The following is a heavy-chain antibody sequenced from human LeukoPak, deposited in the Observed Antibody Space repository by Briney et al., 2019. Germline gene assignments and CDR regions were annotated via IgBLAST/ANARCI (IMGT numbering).Heavy chain of an antibody. D-gene: IGHD5-12*01. CDR2: INPKTTGT. J-gene: IGHJ4*02. CDR3: ARGYSGYDLKVGY. V-gene: IGHV1-2*06. Sequence: ASVKVSCKASGYTFTDYYIHWVRQAPGQGLEWMGRINPKTTGTSYPQKFQGRVTVSRDTSISTAYMELTRLTSDDTAVYYCARGYSGYDLKVGYWGQGTLVTVSS. CDR1: GYTFTDYY.